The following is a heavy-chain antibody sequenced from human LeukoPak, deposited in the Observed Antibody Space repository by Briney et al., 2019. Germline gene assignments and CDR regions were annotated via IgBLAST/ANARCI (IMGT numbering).Heavy chain of an antibody. CDR1: GGSFSGYY. V-gene: IGHV4-34*01. Sequence: SETLSLTCAVYGGSFSGYYWSWIRQPPGKGLEWTGEINHSGSTNYNPSLKSRVTISVDTSKNQFSLKLSSVTAADTAVYYCARGSTIAAAGTFDYWGQGTLVTVSS. J-gene: IGHJ4*02. CDR2: INHSGST. CDR3: ARGSTIAAAGTFDY. D-gene: IGHD6-13*01.